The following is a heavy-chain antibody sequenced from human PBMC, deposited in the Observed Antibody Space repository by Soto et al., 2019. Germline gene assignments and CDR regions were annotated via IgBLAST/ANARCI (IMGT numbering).Heavy chain of an antibody. CDR3: ASRGGLVRGNYYGMDV. V-gene: IGHV3-48*01. J-gene: IGHJ6*02. CDR2: ISSSSTTM. CDR1: GFTFSSYS. Sequence: QLVESGGDLVQPGGSLRLSCAASGFTFSSYSMNWVRQAPGKGLEWISYISSSSTTMYYADSVKGRFTISRDNAENSPQLQMNSLRAEDTAVYYCASRGGLVRGNYYGMDVWGQGTTVTVSS. D-gene: IGHD3-10*01.